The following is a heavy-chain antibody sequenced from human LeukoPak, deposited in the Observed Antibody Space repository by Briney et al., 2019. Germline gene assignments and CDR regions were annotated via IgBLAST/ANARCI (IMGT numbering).Heavy chain of an antibody. CDR2: INTNTGNP. J-gene: IGHJ6*03. Sequence: GASVKVSCKASGYTFTSYAMNWVRQAPGQGLEWMGWINTNTGNPTYAQGFTGRFVFSLDTSVSTAYLQISSLKAEDTAVYYCARGTNYDFWSDYYPYYYYYMDVWGKGTTVTVSS. CDR1: GYTFTSYA. CDR3: ARGTNYDFWSDYYPYYYYYMDV. D-gene: IGHD3-3*01. V-gene: IGHV7-4-1*02.